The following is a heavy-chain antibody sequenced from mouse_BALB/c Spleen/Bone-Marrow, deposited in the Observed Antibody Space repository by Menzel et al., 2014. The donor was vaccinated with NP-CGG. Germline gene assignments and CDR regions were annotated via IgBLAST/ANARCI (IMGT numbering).Heavy chain of an antibody. D-gene: IGHD3-2*01. CDR3: AIRGDISGYGFAY. V-gene: IGHV1-63*02. Sequence: QVQLQQSGAELVRPGTSVKMSCKAAGYTFTNYWIGWIKQRPGHDLEWIGDIYPGGGYTNYNEKFQGKATLTADTSSSTAYMQLSSLTSEDSAIFYCAIRGDISGYGFAYWGQGTLVDVSA. J-gene: IGHJ3*01. CDR1: GYTFTNYW. CDR2: IYPGGGYT.